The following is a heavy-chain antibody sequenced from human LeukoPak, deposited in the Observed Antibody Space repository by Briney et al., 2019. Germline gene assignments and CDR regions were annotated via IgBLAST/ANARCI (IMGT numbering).Heavy chain of an antibody. Sequence: ASVNVSCKASGYTFTSYAMNWVRQAPGQGLEWMGWINTNTGNPTYAQGFTGRFVFSLDTSVSTAYLQISSLKAEDTAVYYCARDRASGYDYYYYGMDVWGQGTTVTVSS. J-gene: IGHJ6*02. D-gene: IGHD5-12*01. CDR2: INTNTGNP. V-gene: IGHV7-4-1*02. CDR1: GYTFTSYA. CDR3: ARDRASGYDYYYYGMDV.